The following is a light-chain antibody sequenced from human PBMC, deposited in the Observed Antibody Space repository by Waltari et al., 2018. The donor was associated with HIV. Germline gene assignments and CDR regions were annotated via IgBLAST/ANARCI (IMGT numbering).Light chain of an antibody. CDR2: EVI. CDR1: SRDVGGFNY. V-gene: IGLV2-11*01. CDR3: CSYAGRNTMV. Sequence: SALTQPRPGSGPPGQSVTISCPGTSRDVGGFNYVSWYKQYPGRAPNLLIYEVIKRPAGVPDRFPGSKSGNTASLTISGLQAEDEADYYCCSYAGRNTMVFGGGTTLTVL. J-gene: IGLJ2*01.